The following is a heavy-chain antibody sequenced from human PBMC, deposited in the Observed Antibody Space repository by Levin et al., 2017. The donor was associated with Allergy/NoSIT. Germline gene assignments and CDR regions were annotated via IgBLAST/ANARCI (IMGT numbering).Heavy chain of an antibody. CDR1: GESISGYY. D-gene: IGHD3-10*01. J-gene: IGHJ4*02. CDR2: INHSGST. V-gene: IGHV4-34*01. CDR3: ARVFDSMVRGVYYFDY. Sequence: NASETLSLTCAVYGESISGYYWTWIRQPPGKGLEWIGEINHSGSTNYNPSLKSRVTISIDTSKNQFSLKLSSVTAADTAVYYCARVFDSMVRGVYYFDYWGQGTLVTVSS.